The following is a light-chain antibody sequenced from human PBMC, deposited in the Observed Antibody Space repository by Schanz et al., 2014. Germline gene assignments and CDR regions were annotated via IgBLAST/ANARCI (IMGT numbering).Light chain of an antibody. V-gene: IGLV2-23*01. J-gene: IGLJ3*02. CDR2: EGS. Sequence: QSALTQPASVSGSPGESITISCTGTSSDVGNYNLVSWYQQDAGKAPKLIIYEGSKRPSGVSHRFSGSKSGSTASLTISGLQAEDDADYYCFSYAGGYTHWMFGGGTKLTVL. CDR1: SSDVGNYNL. CDR3: FSYAGGYTHWM.